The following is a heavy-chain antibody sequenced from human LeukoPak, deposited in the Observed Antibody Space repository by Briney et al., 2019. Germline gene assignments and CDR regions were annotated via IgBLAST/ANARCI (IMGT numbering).Heavy chain of an antibody. CDR2: IWYDGSNK. CDR3: AKDSYYYDSSGPPDV. D-gene: IGHD3-22*01. Sequence: GSLRLSCAASGFTFSSYGMHWVRQAPGKGLEWVAVIWYDGSNKYYADSVKGRFTISRDNSKNTLYLQMNSLRAEDTAVYYCAKDSYYYDSSGPPDVWGQGTTVTVSS. J-gene: IGHJ6*02. CDR1: GFTFSSYG. V-gene: IGHV3-30*02.